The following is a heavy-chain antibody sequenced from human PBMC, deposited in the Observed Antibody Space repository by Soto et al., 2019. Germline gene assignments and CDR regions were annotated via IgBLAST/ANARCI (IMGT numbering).Heavy chain of an antibody. CDR2: IYYSGST. CDR1: GGSISSYY. D-gene: IGHD3-3*01. CDR3: ARLHYDFWSGHYYYYYMDV. V-gene: IGHV4-59*08. Sequence: QVQLQESGPGLVKPSETLSLTCTVSGGSISSYYWSWIRQPPGKGLEWIGYIYYSGSTNYNPSLKSRVTISVDTSKNQSSLKLSSVTSADTAVYYCARLHYDFWSGHYYYYYMDVWGKGTTVTVSS. J-gene: IGHJ6*03.